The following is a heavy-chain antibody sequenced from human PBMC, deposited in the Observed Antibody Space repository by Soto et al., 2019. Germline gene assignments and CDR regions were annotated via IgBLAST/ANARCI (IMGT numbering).Heavy chain of an antibody. J-gene: IGHJ3*02. CDR2: IYYSGST. D-gene: IGHD3-16*01. Sequence: SETLSLTCTVSGGSISSYYWSWIRQPPGKGLGWIGYIYYSGSTNYNPSLKSRVTISVDTSKNQFSLKLSSVTAADTAVYYCARDRVGSPTYYDYIWGSSNQDAFDIWGQGTMVTVSS. CDR3: ARDRVGSPTYYDYIWGSSNQDAFDI. V-gene: IGHV4-59*01. CDR1: GGSISSYY.